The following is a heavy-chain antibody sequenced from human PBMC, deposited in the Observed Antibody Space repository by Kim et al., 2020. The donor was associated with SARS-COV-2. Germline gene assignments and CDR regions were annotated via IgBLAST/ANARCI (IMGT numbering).Heavy chain of an antibody. V-gene: IGHV4-31*03. CDR1: GGSISSGGYY. CDR3: ARDVVDTAMAYYFDY. Sequence: SETLSLTCTVSGGSISSGGYYWSWIRQHPGKGLEWIGYIYYSGSTYYNPSLKSRVTISVDTSKNQFSLKLSSVTAADTAVYYCARDVVDTAMAYYFDYWGQGTLVTVSS. CDR2: IYYSGST. D-gene: IGHD5-18*01. J-gene: IGHJ4*02.